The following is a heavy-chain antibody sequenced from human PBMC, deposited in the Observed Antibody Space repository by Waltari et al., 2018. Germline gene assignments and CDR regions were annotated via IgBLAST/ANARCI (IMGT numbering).Heavy chain of an antibody. J-gene: IGHJ5*02. Sequence: QVQLQESGPGLVKPSQTLSLICHVSGVSMKAGNYFWTWIRQPAGKGLEWIGRIYTRGATATNPSLKSRVIMSIDTSKNQFSLSLSSVTAADTAVYFCARESPTVTFGGPLKRASWFDPWGQGTLVTVSS. CDR1: GVSMKAGNYF. D-gene: IGHD3-16*01. CDR3: ARESPTVTFGGPLKRASWFDP. CDR2: IYTRGAT. V-gene: IGHV4-61*02.